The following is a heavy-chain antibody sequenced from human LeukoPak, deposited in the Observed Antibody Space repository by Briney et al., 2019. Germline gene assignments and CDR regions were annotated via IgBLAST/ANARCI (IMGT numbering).Heavy chain of an antibody. D-gene: IGHD4-17*01. CDR1: GYSFTGFY. CDR2: ISPNNGDT. Sequence: ASVKVSCKASGYSFTGFYIHWVRQAPGQGLEWMGWISPNNGDTNYAQKFQGRVTITRDTSISTAYMELSRLKSDDTAVYYCARSDYAQTFDYWGQGTLVTVSS. J-gene: IGHJ4*02. CDR3: ARSDYAQTFDY. V-gene: IGHV1-2*02.